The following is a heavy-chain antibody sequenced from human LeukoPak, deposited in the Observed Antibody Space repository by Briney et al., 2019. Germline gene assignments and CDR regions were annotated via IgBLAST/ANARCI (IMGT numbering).Heavy chain of an antibody. CDR3: ARDVGRQWLVFYFDY. D-gene: IGHD6-19*01. J-gene: IGHJ4*02. Sequence: PGRSLRLSCAASGFTFSSYGMHWVRQAPGKGLEWVAVIWYDGSNKYYADSVKGRFTISRDNSKNTLYLQMNSLRAEDTAVYYCARDVGRQWLVFYFDYWGQGTLVTVSS. CDR1: GFTFSSYG. V-gene: IGHV3-33*01. CDR2: IWYDGSNK.